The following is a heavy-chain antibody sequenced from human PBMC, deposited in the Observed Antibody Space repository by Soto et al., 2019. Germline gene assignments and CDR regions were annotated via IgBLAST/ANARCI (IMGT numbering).Heavy chain of an antibody. J-gene: IGHJ5*02. Sequence: QVQVVESGGGVVQPGTSLRLSCAASGFIFSRYVMHWVRQAPGKGLEWVAVISSDGRHEYYAEPVKGRFTISRDNSKNTRYVQMKRLRPEDTAMDYCVGDTGNDVLGGLTPVDPWGEGTLVPVSS. V-gene: IGHV3-30*04. D-gene: IGHD5-12*01. CDR2: ISSDGRHE. CDR3: VGDTGNDVLGGLTPVDP. CDR1: GFIFSRYV.